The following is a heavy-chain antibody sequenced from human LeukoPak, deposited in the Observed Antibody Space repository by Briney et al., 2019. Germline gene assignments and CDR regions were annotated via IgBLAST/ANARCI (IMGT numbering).Heavy chain of an antibody. CDR2: INPKSGDT. CDR3: ARRGSSSSEYFQR. D-gene: IGHD6-6*01. Sequence: GASVKVSCKASGYIFSDYYIHWVRQAPGQGLEWMGWINPKSGDTNYAQKFQGRVTMTRDTSITTSYMELSRLRSEDTAVYYCARRGSSSSEYFQRWGQGILVTVSS. J-gene: IGHJ1*01. CDR1: GYIFSDYY. V-gene: IGHV1-2*02.